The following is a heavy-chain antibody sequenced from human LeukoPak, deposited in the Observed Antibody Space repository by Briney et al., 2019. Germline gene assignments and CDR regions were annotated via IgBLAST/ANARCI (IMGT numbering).Heavy chain of an antibody. Sequence: SETLSLTCTVSGGSISSGGYYWSWIRQHPGKGLEWIGYIYYSGSTYYNPSLKSRVTISVDTSKNQFSLKLSSVTAADTAVYYCARDPPLYCSSTSCYMGAFDIWGQGTMVTVSS. CDR3: ARDPPLYCSSTSCYMGAFDI. V-gene: IGHV4-31*03. CDR1: GGSISSGGYY. D-gene: IGHD2-2*02. CDR2: IYYSGST. J-gene: IGHJ3*02.